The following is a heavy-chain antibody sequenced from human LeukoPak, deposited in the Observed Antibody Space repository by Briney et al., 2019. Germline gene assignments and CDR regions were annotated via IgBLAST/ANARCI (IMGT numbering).Heavy chain of an antibody. J-gene: IGHJ4*02. CDR3: ARAGIVGATNLDY. CDR1: GYTFTSYG. V-gene: IGHV1-2*02. CDR2: INPNSGGT. D-gene: IGHD1-26*01. Sequence: ASVKVSCKASGYTFTSYGINWVRQATGQGLEWMGWINPNSGGTNYAQKFQGRVTMTRDTSISTAYMELSRLRSDDTAVYYCARAGIVGATNLDYWGQGTLVTVSS.